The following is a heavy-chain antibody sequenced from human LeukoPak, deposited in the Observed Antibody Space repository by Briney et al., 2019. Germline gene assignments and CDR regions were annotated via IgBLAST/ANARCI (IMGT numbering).Heavy chain of an antibody. D-gene: IGHD6-19*01. CDR3: ARALTVGGSSGWYPDY. CDR1: GYTFTSYY. V-gene: IGHV1-46*01. J-gene: IGHJ4*02. CDR2: INPSGGST. Sequence: ASVKVSCKASGYTFTSYYMHWVRQAPGQGLEWMGIINPSGGSTSYAQKFQGRVTMTRDTSTSTVYMELSSLRSEDTAVYYCARALTVGGSSGWYPDYWGQGTLVTVSS.